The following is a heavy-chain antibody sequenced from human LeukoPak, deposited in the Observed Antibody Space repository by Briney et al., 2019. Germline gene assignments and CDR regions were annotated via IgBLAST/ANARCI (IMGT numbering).Heavy chain of an antibody. V-gene: IGHV3-21*01. CDR1: GFTFNSYS. J-gene: IGHJ4*02. CDR3: ARDHYDSSGYYPHFDY. Sequence: GGSLRLSCAASGFTFNSYSMNWVRQAPGKGLEWVSSISSSSSYIYYADSVKGRFTISRDNAKNSLYLQMNSLRAEDTAVYYCARDHYDSSGYYPHFDYWGQGTLVTVSS. CDR2: ISSSSSYI. D-gene: IGHD3-22*01.